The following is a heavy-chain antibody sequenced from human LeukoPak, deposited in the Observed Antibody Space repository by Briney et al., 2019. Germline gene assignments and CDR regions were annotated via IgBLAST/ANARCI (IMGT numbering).Heavy chain of an antibody. V-gene: IGHV4-59*08. CDR3: ARLGGAQGWFDP. CDR1: GGSISSYY. D-gene: IGHD4-17*01. CDR2: IYYSRST. J-gene: IGHJ5*02. Sequence: SETLSLTCTVSGGSISSYYWSWIRQPPGKGLEWIGYIYYSRSTNYNPSLKSRVTISVDTSKNQFSLKLSSVTAADTAVYYCARLGGAQGWFDPWGQGTLVTVSS.